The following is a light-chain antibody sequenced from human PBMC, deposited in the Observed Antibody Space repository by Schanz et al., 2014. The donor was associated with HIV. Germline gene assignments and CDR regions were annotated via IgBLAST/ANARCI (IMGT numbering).Light chain of an antibody. CDR3: QQYSNWPPMT. CDR2: GAS. CDR1: QIISTS. J-gene: IGKJ4*01. Sequence: VLTQSPATLSAYPGERVTLSCRTTQIISTSLAWYQQRPGQPPRLLLYGASSRATGIPDRFSGSGSGTEFTLTIGSLQSEDFAVYYCQQYSNWPPMTFGGGTKVEIK. V-gene: IGKV3D-15*01.